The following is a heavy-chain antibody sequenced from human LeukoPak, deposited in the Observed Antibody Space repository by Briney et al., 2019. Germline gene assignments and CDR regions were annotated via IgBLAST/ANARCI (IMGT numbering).Heavy chain of an antibody. D-gene: IGHD6-13*01. CDR2: ISSSSSTT. Sequence: PGGSLRLSCAASGFTFSSYSMNWVRQAPGKGLEWVSHISSSSSTTYYADSVKGRFTISRDNAKNSLYLQMNSLRAEDTAVYYCARDPIAATGNPLRNLLWGQGTLVTVSS. CDR3: ARDPIAATGNPLRNLL. V-gene: IGHV3-48*01. CDR1: GFTFSSYS. J-gene: IGHJ4*02.